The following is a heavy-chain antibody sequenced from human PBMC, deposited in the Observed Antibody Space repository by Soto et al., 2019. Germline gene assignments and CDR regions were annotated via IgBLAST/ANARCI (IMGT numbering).Heavy chain of an antibody. V-gene: IGHV4-4*07. CDR3: ARESNYGFYYGMDV. CDR2: IYTSGST. CDR1: GGSISSYY. J-gene: IGHJ6*02. D-gene: IGHD4-4*01. Sequence: QVQLQESGPGLVKPSETLSLTCTVSGGSISSYYWSWIRKPAGKGLEWIGRIYTSGSTNYNPSLKSRVTMSVDTSKNQFSLKLSSVTAADTAVYYCARESNYGFYYGMDVWGQGTTVTVSS.